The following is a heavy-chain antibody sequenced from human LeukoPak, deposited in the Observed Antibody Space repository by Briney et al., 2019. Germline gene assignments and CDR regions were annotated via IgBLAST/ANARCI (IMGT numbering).Heavy chain of an antibody. D-gene: IGHD6-13*01. CDR2: IIPILGTA. Sequence: ASVKVSCKASGGTFSSYAISWVRQAPGQGLEWMGGIIPILGTANYAQKFQGRVTITADESTSTAYMELSSLRSEDTAVYYCARGVHSSSWLNWFDPWGQGTLVTVSS. CDR3: ARGVHSSSWLNWFDP. J-gene: IGHJ5*02. V-gene: IGHV1-69*13. CDR1: GGTFSSYA.